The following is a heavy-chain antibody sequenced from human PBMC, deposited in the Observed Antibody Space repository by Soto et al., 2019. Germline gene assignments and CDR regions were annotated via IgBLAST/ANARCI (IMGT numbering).Heavy chain of an antibody. CDR2: ISGSGGNT. Sequence: EVQLLESGGGLVQPGGSLRLSCAASGFTFSSYGMSWVRQAPGKGLEWVSSISGSGGNTYYADSVKGRFTISRDSSKNTVSLQMNSLRAEDTAVYYCATTPGGYYRDIWGQGTMVTVSS. D-gene: IGHD1-26*01. CDR1: GFTFSSYG. CDR3: ATTPGGYYRDI. V-gene: IGHV3-23*01. J-gene: IGHJ3*02.